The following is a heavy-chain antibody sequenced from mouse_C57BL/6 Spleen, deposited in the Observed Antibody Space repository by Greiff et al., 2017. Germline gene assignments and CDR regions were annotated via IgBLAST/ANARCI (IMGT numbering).Heavy chain of an antibody. J-gene: IGHJ2*01. V-gene: IGHV1-85*01. CDR3: ARDYSSSYDDY. CDR1: GYPFTSYD. CDR2: ISPSDGST. D-gene: IGHD1-1*01. Sequence: QVQLQQSGPELVKPGASVKLSCKASGYPFTSYDINWVKQRPGQGLEWLGWISPSDGSTKYNEQFQGTATLTVEPSSSTAYMGRHSLTSEDAAVYFCARDYSSSYDDYWGQGTTLTVSS.